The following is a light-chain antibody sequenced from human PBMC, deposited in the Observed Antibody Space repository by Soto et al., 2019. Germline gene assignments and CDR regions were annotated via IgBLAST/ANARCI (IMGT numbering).Light chain of an antibody. CDR3: QQYDSSPLT. CDR2: GAS. V-gene: IGKV3-20*01. J-gene: IGKJ4*01. CDR1: QSVSSSY. Sequence: EIVLTQSPGTLSLSPGERATLSCRASQSVSSSYLAWYQQKPGQDPRLLIYGASSRATGIPDSVSGSGSGTDFTLTISSLEPEDFAVYYCQQYDSSPLTFGGGTKVEIK.